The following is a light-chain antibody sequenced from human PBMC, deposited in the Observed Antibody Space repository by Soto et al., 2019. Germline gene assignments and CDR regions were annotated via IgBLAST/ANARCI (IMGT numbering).Light chain of an antibody. Sequence: IVMTKSPATLSVSPGERATLSCRASQSVSSNLAWYQQKPGQAPRLLIYGASTRATGIPARFSGSGSGTEFTLTISSLQSEDFTVYYCQVSTFLPQTFGQG. J-gene: IGKJ1*01. V-gene: IGKV3-15*01. CDR3: QVSTFLPQT. CDR2: GAS. CDR1: QSVSSN.